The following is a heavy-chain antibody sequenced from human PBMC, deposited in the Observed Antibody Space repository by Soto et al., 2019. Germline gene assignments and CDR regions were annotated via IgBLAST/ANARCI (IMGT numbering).Heavy chain of an antibody. V-gene: IGHV4-34*01. CDR1: GGSFSGYY. Sequence: QVQLQQWGAGPLRPLETLSLTCGVSGGSFSGYYWAWIRQSPGKGLEWIGEINDRGSINYNPSLKSRVGISVDTSKNHYPLNPRSVTAADTAVYYCARESHDILTGPPWVWYFDLWGRGTLVTVSS. CDR2: INDRGSI. D-gene: IGHD3-9*01. CDR3: ARESHDILTGPPWVWYFDL. J-gene: IGHJ2*01.